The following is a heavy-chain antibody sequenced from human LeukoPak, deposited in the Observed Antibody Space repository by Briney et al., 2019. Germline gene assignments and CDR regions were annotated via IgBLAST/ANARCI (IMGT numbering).Heavy chain of an antibody. Sequence: ASVKVSCKASGYTFTSYGISWVRQAPGQGLEWMGWISAYNGNTNYAQKLQGRVTMTTDTSTSTAYMELRSLRSDDTAVYYCATVVSDPYSGYEGGFWGQGTLVTVSS. CDR3: ATVVSDPYSGYEGGF. CDR1: GYTFTSYG. D-gene: IGHD5-12*01. V-gene: IGHV1-18*01. CDR2: ISAYNGNT. J-gene: IGHJ4*02.